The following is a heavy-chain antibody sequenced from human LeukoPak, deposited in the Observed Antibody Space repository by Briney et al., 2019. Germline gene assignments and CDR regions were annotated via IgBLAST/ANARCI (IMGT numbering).Heavy chain of an antibody. D-gene: IGHD3-10*01. Sequence: ASVKVSCKASGYTFTNYGISWVRQAPGQGLEWMGWISVYNGNTNYAQKLQGRVTMTTDTSTSTAYMDLRNLRSDDTAVYYCARDGANGSGSFGYYYYMDVWGKGTTVTVSS. V-gene: IGHV1-18*01. CDR2: ISVYNGNT. CDR1: GYTFTNYG. J-gene: IGHJ6*03. CDR3: ARDGANGSGSFGYYYYMDV.